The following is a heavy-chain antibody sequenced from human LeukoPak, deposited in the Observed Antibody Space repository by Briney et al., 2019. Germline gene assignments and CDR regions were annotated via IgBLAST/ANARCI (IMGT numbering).Heavy chain of an antibody. CDR2: IHSGGTT. CDR1: GFTVSDNY. CDR3: ARDSDSGYGPFAS. D-gene: IGHD5-12*01. J-gene: IGHJ4*02. Sequence: PGGSLRLSCAASGFTVSDNYMSWVRQAPGKGLEWVSVIHSGGTTNYADSVQGRFTISRDNSKTTVYLHMNSLRAEDTAVYYCARDSDSGYGPFASWGQGTLVTLSS. V-gene: IGHV3-53*01.